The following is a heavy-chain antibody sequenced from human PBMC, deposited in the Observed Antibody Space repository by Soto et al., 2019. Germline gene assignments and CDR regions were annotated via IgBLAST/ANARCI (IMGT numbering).Heavy chain of an antibody. V-gene: IGHV3-23*01. CDR1: EFTFSNYA. D-gene: IGHD3-22*01. J-gene: IGHJ4*02. CDR2: ISYGGGTT. Sequence: LRLSCAASEFTFSNYAMSWVRQAPGKGLEWVSAISYGGGTTYYADSVKGRFTISRDNSKNTLYLQMNSLRAEDTAVYYCAKNPGYYYDSTGYHFYYWGQGTLVTVSS. CDR3: AKNPGYYYDSTGYHFYY.